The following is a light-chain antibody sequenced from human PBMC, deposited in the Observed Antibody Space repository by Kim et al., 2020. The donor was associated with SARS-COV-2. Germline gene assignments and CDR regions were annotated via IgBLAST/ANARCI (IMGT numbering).Light chain of an antibody. J-gene: IGKJ1*01. Sequence: ASVGDRVTITCRASQSISSYLNWYQQKPGKAPKLLIYAASSLQSGVPSRFSGSGSGTDFTLTISSLQPEDFATYYCQQSYSTPQTFGQGTKVEIK. CDR2: AAS. CDR1: QSISSY. V-gene: IGKV1-39*01. CDR3: QQSYSTPQT.